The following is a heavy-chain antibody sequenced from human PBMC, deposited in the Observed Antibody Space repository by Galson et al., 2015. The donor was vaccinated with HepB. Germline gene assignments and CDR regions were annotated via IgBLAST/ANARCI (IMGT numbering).Heavy chain of an antibody. CDR2: VFYTGST. CDR1: GDSISTRTYF. CDR3: ARQGGGYDLFWFDP. D-gene: IGHD5-12*01. Sequence: ETLSLTCTVSGDSISTRTYFWAWIRQPPGKGLEWVGTVFYTGSTYYNPSLDSRVTISVDTSKNQFSLKLSSVTAADTAVYYCARQGGGYDLFWFDPWGQGLLVTVSS. V-gene: IGHV4-39*01. J-gene: IGHJ5*02.